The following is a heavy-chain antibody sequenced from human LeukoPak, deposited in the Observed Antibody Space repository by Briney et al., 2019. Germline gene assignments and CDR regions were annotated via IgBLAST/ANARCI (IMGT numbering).Heavy chain of an antibody. D-gene: IGHD5-12*01. CDR1: GYTFLTNG. CDR2: ISTYNGNT. J-gene: IGHJ4*02. Sequence: GASVKVSCKVSGYTFLTNGITWVRQAPGQGFEWMGWISTYNGNTNYAQKVQDRVTMTTDTFTNTAYMELRSLRSDDTAVYYCARAGGYASSWAYWGQGAPVTVSA. V-gene: IGHV1-18*01. CDR3: ARAGGYASSWAY.